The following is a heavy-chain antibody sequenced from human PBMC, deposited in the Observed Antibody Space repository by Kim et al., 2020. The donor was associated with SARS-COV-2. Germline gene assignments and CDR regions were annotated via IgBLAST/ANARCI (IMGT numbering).Heavy chain of an antibody. J-gene: IGHJ4*02. CDR2: INSDGTTT. V-gene: IGHV3-74*01. Sequence: GGSLRLSCAASGFTFSSHWMHWVRQAPGKGLVWVSRINSDGTTTSYGDSVKGRFTISRDNAKNTLYLQMNSLRAEDTAVYYCARRQFTSGWYYFDYWGQGTMDTISS. D-gene: IGHD6-19*01. CDR1: GFTFSSHW. CDR3: ARRQFTSGWYYFDY.